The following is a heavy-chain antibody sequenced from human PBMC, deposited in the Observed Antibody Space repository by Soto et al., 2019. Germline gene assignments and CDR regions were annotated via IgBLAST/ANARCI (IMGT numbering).Heavy chain of an antibody. Sequence: QVQLVQSGAEVKKPGASVKVSCKASGYTFTSYGISWVRQAPGQGLEWMGWISAYNDNTNKAQKLQGRVTMTTDTSKSTAYMELRSLRSDDAAVYYCARDKGFQLLRRYYYYCMDVWGQGTTVTVCS. D-gene: IGHD2-2*01. CDR3: ARDKGFQLLRRYYYYCMDV. J-gene: IGHJ6*02. V-gene: IGHV1-18*01. CDR2: ISAYNDNT. CDR1: GYTFTSYG.